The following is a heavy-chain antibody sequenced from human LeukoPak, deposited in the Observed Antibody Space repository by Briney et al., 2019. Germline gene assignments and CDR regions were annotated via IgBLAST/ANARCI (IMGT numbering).Heavy chain of an antibody. CDR1: GFSFSTYS. D-gene: IGHD2-21*01. CDR3: AREGLSPGGERAYYFDY. J-gene: IGHJ4*02. V-gene: IGHV3-48*02. Sequence: GSLRLSCAASGFSFSTYSMNWVRQAPGKGLEWISFIIMSSTTIYYADTVKGRFTISRDNAKSALYLHMNGLRDEDTAVYYCAREGLSPGGERAYYFDYWGQGTLVTVSS. CDR2: IIMSSTTI.